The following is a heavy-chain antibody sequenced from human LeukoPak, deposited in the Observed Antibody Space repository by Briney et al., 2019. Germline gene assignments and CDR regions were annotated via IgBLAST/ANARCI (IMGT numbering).Heavy chain of an antibody. CDR1: GFTFSSYA. Sequence: GGSLRLSCAASGFTFSSYAMHWVRQAPGKGLEWVAVISYDGSNKYYADSVKGRFTISRDNSKNTLYLQMNSLRAEDTAVYYCAKDPGSGGGGDSNFDYWGQGTLVTVSS. CDR3: AKDPGSGGGGDSNFDY. CDR2: ISYDGSNK. D-gene: IGHD2-21*02. J-gene: IGHJ4*02. V-gene: IGHV3-30*04.